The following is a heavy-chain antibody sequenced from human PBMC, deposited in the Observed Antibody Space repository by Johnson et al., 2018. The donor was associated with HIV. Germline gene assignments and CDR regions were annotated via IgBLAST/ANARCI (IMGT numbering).Heavy chain of an antibody. CDR2: IYSGGST. CDR1: GFTFSSNY. D-gene: IGHD2-15*01. V-gene: IGHV3-66*01. Sequence: EQLVESGGGVVQPGGSLRLSCAASGFTFSSNYMSWVRRAPGKGLEWVSVIYSGGSTYYADSVKGRFTISRDNSKNTVYLQMNSLRADDTAVYYCARRYCSGGRCLNPKDAFDIWGQGTMVTVSS. CDR3: ARRYCSGGRCLNPKDAFDI. J-gene: IGHJ3*02.